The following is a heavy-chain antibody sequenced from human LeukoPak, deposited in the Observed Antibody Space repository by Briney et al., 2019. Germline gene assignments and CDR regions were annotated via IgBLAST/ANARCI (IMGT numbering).Heavy chain of an antibody. Sequence: GASVKVSCKASGGTFSSYAISWVRQAPGQGLEWMGGIIPIFGTANYAQKFQGRVTITADGSTSTAYMELSSLRSEDTAVYYCARDPQPYYDSSGYYFSWSDYWGQGTLVTVSS. CDR1: GGTFSSYA. V-gene: IGHV1-69*13. J-gene: IGHJ4*02. CDR3: ARDPQPYYDSSGYYFSWSDY. D-gene: IGHD3-22*01. CDR2: IIPIFGTA.